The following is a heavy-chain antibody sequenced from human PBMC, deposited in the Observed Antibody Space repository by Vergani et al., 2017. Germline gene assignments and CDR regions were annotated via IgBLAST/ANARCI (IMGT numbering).Heavy chain of an antibody. V-gene: IGHV4-61*02. Sequence: QVQLQESGPGLVKPSQTLSLTCTVSGASINNDFYYWHWIRQPAGKGLEWIGRLYVSGITDYKSSLQSRVSMSVATSKNPFSLTLTSVTAADTAVYYCARDNKQLRPRAFDLWVQGTMVTVSS. D-gene: IGHD4-23*01. CDR3: ARDNKQLRPRAFDL. CDR1: GASINNDFYY. CDR2: LYVSGIT. J-gene: IGHJ3*01.